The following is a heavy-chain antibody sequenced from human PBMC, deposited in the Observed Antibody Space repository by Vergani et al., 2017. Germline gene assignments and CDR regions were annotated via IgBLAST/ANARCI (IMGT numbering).Heavy chain of an antibody. J-gene: IGHJ4*02. D-gene: IGHD3-16*01. V-gene: IGHV3-30*02. CDR1: GFTLSNFD. CDR2: IQFDGSNQ. CDR3: AKHFRGWGIDY. Sequence: QVQLVESGGGVVQRGGSLELSCATSGFTLSNFDMQWIRQGPGKGLEFVAFIQFDGSNQYYADSGKGRFTLSRDFSKNTLYLQMNSLRTDDTATYYCAKHFRGWGIDYWGQGTQVIVSS.